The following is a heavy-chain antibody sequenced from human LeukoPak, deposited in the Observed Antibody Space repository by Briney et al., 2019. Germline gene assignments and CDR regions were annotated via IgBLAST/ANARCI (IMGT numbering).Heavy chain of an antibody. J-gene: IGHJ3*02. Sequence: PSETLSLTCSASGGSINTYFWTWIRQPPGKGLEWIGYISYSGSTNYNPSLKSRVTISVDTSNNRFSLKLTSLTAADTAVYYCVRHISAGRPAFDIWGQGTMVTVSS. CDR1: GGSINTYF. CDR2: ISYSGST. V-gene: IGHV4-59*08. CDR3: VRHISAGRPAFDI. D-gene: IGHD2-15*01.